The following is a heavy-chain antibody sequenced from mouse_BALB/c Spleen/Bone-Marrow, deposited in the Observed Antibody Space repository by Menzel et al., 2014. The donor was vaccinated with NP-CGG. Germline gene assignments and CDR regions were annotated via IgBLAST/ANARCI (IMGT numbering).Heavy chain of an antibody. V-gene: IGHV1-54*01. D-gene: IGHD4-1*01. J-gene: IGHJ2*01. CDR1: GYAFTNYL. Sequence: QVQLQQSGAELVRPGTSVKVSCKASGYAFTNYLIGWVKQRPGQGLEWIGVINPGSGGTNYNEKFKGKATLTADKSSSTAYMQLSSLTSDDSAVYFCARSGGTGYWGQGTTLTVSS. CDR3: ARSGGTGY. CDR2: INPGSGGT.